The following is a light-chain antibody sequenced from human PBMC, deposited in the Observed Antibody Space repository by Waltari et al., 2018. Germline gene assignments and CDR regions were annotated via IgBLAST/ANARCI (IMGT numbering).Light chain of an antibody. CDR3: QHYLRLPVT. J-gene: IGKJ1*01. CDR1: QSVTRA. Sequence: EIVLTQSPGTLPLSPGESATLSCRTSQSVTRALAWYQQKPGQAPRLLIYGASYRATGIPDRFSGSGSGTDFSLTISSLEPEDFAVYYCQHYLRLPVTFGQGTKVEVK. V-gene: IGKV3-20*01. CDR2: GAS.